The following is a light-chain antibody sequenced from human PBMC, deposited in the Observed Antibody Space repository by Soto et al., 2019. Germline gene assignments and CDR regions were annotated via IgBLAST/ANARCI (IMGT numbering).Light chain of an antibody. CDR1: QSVSSN. CDR3: QQYNNWPSWT. CDR2: GAS. Sequence: EIVMTQSPATLSVSPVERATLSCRASQSVSSNLAWYQQKPGQAPSRLIYGASSRATGISDRFSGSGSGTEFTLTISSLQSEDFAVYYCQQYNNWPSWTFGQGTKVDIK. J-gene: IGKJ1*01. V-gene: IGKV3D-15*01.